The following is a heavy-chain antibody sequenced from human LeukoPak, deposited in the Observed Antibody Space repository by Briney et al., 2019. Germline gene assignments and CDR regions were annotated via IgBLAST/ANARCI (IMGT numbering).Heavy chain of an antibody. CDR2: INHSGST. J-gene: IGHJ4*02. D-gene: IGHD1-26*01. V-gene: IGHV4-34*01. Sequence: SETLSLTCAVYGGSFRGYYWSWIRQPPGKGLEWIGEINHSGSTNYNPSLKSRVTISVDTSKNQFSLKLSSVTAADTAVYYCAREVQMGASDYWGQGTLVTVSS. CDR1: GGSFRGYY. CDR3: AREVQMGASDY.